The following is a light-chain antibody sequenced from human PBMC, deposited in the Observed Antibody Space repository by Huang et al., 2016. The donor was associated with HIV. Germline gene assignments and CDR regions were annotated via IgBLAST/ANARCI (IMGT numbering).Light chain of an antibody. J-gene: IGKJ1*01. CDR1: QSVYARSTSKDY. CDR2: WAS. V-gene: IGKV4-1*01. CDR3: QQYYSLPQT. Sequence: DIIMSQSPESLTVSLGEKATLNCRSSQSVYARSTSKDYMAWFKQKPGQPPKLLIFWASSREVGVPDRFSGSGSGTHFTLTIANLQPEDAAIYYCQQYYSLPQTFGQGTRV.